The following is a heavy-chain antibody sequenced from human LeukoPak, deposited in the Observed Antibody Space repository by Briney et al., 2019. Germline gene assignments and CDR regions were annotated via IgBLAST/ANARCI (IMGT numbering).Heavy chain of an antibody. V-gene: IGHV3-21*01. J-gene: IGHJ4*02. CDR1: GFTFSSYS. D-gene: IGHD3-10*01. CDR3: ARLSWAGIDY. CDR2: ISSSSSYI. Sequence: GGSLRLSCAASGFTFSSYSMNWVRQAPGKGLEWVSSISSSSSYIYYADSVKGRFTISRDNAKNSLYLQMNSLRAEDTAVCYCARLSWAGIDYWGQGTLVTVSS.